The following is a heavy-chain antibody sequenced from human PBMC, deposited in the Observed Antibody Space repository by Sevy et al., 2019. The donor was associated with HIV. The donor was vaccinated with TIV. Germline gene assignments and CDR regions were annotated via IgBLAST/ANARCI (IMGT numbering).Heavy chain of an antibody. CDR2: ISSSGSTI. D-gene: IGHD5-18*01. J-gene: IGHJ6*02. Sequence: GGSLRLSCAASGFTFSSYEMSWVRQAPGKGLEWVSYISSSGSTIYYADSVKGRFTISRDNAKNSLYLQMNSLRAEDTAVYYCAREPIQLWLNYYYYYGMDVWGQGTTVTVSS. V-gene: IGHV3-48*03. CDR3: AREPIQLWLNYYYYYGMDV. CDR1: GFTFSSYE.